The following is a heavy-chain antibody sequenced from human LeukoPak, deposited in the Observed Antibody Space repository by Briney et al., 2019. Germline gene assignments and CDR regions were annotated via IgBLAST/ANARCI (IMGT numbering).Heavy chain of an antibody. CDR1: GGSIHSHDL. D-gene: IGHD1-26*01. J-gene: IGHJ4*02. V-gene: IGHV4-4*02. Sequence: PSGTLSLTCTVSGGSIHSHDLWSWVRQPPGKGLEWIGEMYLSGTTHSNPSVKSRLTISIDKSKSQFFLNLSSVTAADTAVYYCAGLVGGYSSGLYYYYFDYWGQGTLVTVSS. CDR2: MYLSGTT. CDR3: AGLVGGYSSGLYYYYFDY.